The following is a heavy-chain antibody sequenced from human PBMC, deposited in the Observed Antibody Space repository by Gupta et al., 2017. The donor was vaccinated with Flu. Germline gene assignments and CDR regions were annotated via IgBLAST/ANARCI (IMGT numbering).Heavy chain of an antibody. Sequence: EVQLVESGGGLVQPGGSLRLSCAASGFTFSDHYMDWVRQAPGKGPEWVGRIRNKAKRHTTEYAASVQDRFIISRDDSRKSLYLQMNSLRSEDTAVYYCVRALTIETDQFDYWGQGTPVTVSS. J-gene: IGHJ4*02. V-gene: IGHV3-72*01. CDR1: GFTFSDHY. CDR3: VRALTIETDQFDY. CDR2: IRNKAKRHTT. D-gene: IGHD3-3*01.